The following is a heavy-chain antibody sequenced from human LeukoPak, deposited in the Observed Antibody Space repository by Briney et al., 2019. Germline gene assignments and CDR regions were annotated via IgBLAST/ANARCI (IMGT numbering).Heavy chain of an antibody. CDR1: GYSISSGYY. D-gene: IGHD6-19*01. CDR2: IYHSGST. Sequence: SETLSLTCTVPGYSISSGYYWGWIRQPPGKGLEWIGSIYHSGSTYYNPSLKSRVTISIDTSKNQFSLKLSSVTAADTAVYYCARDGIAVAGIGKGWFDPWGQGTLVTVSS. J-gene: IGHJ5*02. CDR3: ARDGIAVAGIGKGWFDP. V-gene: IGHV4-38-2*02.